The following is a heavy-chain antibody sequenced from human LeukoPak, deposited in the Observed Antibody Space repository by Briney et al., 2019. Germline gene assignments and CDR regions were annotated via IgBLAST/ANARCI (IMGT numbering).Heavy chain of an antibody. CDR2: IVVGSGNT. D-gene: IGHD1-26*01. J-gene: IGHJ5*02. Sequence: GTSVKVSCKASGFTFTSSAMQWVRQARGQRLEWIGWIVVGSGNTNYAQKFQERVTVTRDMSTSTAYMELSSLRSEDTAVYYCAATILTHGSYPVYNWFDPWGQGTLVTVSS. CDR3: AATILTHGSYPVYNWFDP. V-gene: IGHV1-58*02. CDR1: GFTFTSSA.